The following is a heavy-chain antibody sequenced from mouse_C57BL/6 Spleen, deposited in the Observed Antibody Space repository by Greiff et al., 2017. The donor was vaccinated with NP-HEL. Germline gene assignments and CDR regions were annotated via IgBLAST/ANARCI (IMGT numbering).Heavy chain of an antibody. V-gene: IGHV1-69*01. Sequence: QVQLQQPGAELVMPGASVKLSCKASGYTFTSYWMHWVKQRPGQGLEWIGEIDPSDSYTNYNQKFKGKSTLTVDKSSSTAYMQLSSLTSEDSAVYYGGRASYDYDFAYWGQGTLVTVSA. CDR3: GRASYDYDFAY. CDR2: IDPSDSYT. D-gene: IGHD2-4*01. J-gene: IGHJ3*01. CDR1: GYTFTSYW.